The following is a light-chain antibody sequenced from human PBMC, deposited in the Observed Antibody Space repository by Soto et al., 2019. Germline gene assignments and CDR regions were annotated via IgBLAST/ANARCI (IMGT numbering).Light chain of an antibody. CDR3: QQYNSYST. Sequence: DIQMTQSPATLSASVGDRVTITCRASQSISSWLAWYQQKPGKNPKLLIYDAFVLQSGVPSRFSGSASGTEFTLTISRLQPDDFASYYCQQYNSYSTFGQGTKVDIX. J-gene: IGKJ1*01. CDR1: QSISSW. V-gene: IGKV1-5*01. CDR2: DAF.